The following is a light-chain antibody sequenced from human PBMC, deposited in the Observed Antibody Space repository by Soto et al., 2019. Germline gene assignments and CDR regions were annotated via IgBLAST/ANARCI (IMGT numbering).Light chain of an antibody. V-gene: IGKV1-39*01. J-gene: IGKJ1*01. CDR1: QTIGRN. CDR3: QQSYSTPPT. CDR2: TSS. Sequence: DIQMTQSPASLSASIGDRVTISCRASQTIGRNLNWYQQKPGKAPTLLMFTSSSLQSGVPSRFSGSGSGTDFILTISRLQPEDFATYYCQQSYSTPPTFGQGTKVEI.